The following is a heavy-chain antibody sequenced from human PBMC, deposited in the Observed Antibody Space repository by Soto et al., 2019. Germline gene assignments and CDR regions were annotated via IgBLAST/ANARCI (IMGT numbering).Heavy chain of an antibody. CDR1: GGSISSGGYY. D-gene: IGHD6-6*01. Sequence: PSETLSLTCTVSGGSISSGGYYWSWIRQHPGKGLEWIGYIYYSGSTYYNPSLKSRVTISVDTSKNQFSLKLSSVTAADTAVYYCARFIGSSSGDDGVNFDYWGQGTLVTVSS. J-gene: IGHJ4*02. CDR2: IYYSGST. V-gene: IGHV4-31*03. CDR3: ARFIGSSSGDDGVNFDY.